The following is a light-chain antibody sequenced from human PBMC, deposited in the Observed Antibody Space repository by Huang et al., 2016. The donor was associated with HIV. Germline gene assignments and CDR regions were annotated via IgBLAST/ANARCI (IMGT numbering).Light chain of an antibody. CDR3: MEALQTPYT. CDR1: QSLRHRNGLNY. V-gene: IGKV2-28*01. Sequence: DVVMTQSPLSLPVPPGEPASISCRSSQSLRHRNGLNYLDWYLQKPGQSPQLLFHLGSSRACGVPDRFSGGGSGTDFSLNISRVEAEDAGIYYCMEALQTPYTFGQGTKLEIK. CDR2: LGS. J-gene: IGKJ2*01.